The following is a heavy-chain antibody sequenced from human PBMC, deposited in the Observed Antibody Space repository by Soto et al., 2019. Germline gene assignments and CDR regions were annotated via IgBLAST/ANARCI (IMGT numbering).Heavy chain of an antibody. J-gene: IGHJ3*02. V-gene: IGHV3-30*18. Sequence: LRLSCAASGFTFRSYGMHWVRQAPAKGLEWVAVISYDGSNKYYADSVKGRFTISRDNSKNTLYLQMNSLRAEDTAVYYCAKGGVGSTSNAFDIWGQGTMVTVSS. D-gene: IGHD1-26*01. CDR2: ISYDGSNK. CDR1: GFTFRSYG. CDR3: AKGGVGSTSNAFDI.